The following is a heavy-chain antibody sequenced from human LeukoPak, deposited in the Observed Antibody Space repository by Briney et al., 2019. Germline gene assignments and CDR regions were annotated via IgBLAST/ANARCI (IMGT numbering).Heavy chain of an antibody. D-gene: IGHD1-26*01. CDR3: ARSVSGSYLGYLRGYYYYYGMDV. CDR1: GGSISSYY. V-gene: IGHV4-59*01. CDR2: IYYSGST. Sequence: SQTLSLTCTVSGGSISSYYWSWIRQPPGKGLEWIGYIYYSGSTNYNPSLKSRVTISVDTSKNQFSLKLSSVTAADTAVYYCARSVSGSYLGYLRGYYYYYGMDVWGQGTTVTVSS. J-gene: IGHJ6*02.